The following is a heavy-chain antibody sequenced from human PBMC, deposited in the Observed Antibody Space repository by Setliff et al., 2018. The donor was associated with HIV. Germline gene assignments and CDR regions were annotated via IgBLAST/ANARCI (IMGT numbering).Heavy chain of an antibody. V-gene: IGHV4-34*01. CDR3: ARVSCSSWYSIPRYYYYSMDV. J-gene: IGHJ6*03. Sequence: SETLSLTCAVYGGSFSDNYWSWIRQSPGKGLEWIGEINHSGRTKYSPSLRSRVSISVDTSKTQFSLKLSSATAADTAVYYCARVSCSSWYSIPRYYYYSMDVWGNGTTVTVSS. CDR1: GGSFSDNY. D-gene: IGHD6-13*01. CDR2: INHSGRT.